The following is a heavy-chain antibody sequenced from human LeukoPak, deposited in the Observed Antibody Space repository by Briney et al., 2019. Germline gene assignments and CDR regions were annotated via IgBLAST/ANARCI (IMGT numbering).Heavy chain of an antibody. CDR2: IYSGGST. V-gene: IGHV3-53*01. Sequence: PGGSLRLSCAASGFTVSSNYMSWVRQAPGKGLEWVSVIYSGGSTYYADSVKGRFTISRDNSKNTLYLQMNSLRAEDTAVYYCARLGAGSSGYSRYYYYYYMDVWGKGTTVTISS. D-gene: IGHD3-22*01. J-gene: IGHJ6*03. CDR1: GFTVSSNY. CDR3: ARLGAGSSGYSRYYYYYYMDV.